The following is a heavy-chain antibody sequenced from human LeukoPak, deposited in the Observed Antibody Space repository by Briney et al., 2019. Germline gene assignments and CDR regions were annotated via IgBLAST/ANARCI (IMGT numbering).Heavy chain of an antibody. CDR1: GYTFSRYV. CDR3: VRDDCGDTCYPGGY. D-gene: IGHD2-21*01. Sequence: ASVKVSCKASGYTFSRYVLHWVRQAPGQRPEWMGWINAGNGGTKYSQNFQGRVTITCDRSANTAYMELSSLTSEDTALCYCVRDDCGDTCYPGGYWGQGTLVAVSS. J-gene: IGHJ4*02. CDR2: INAGNGGT. V-gene: IGHV1-3*01.